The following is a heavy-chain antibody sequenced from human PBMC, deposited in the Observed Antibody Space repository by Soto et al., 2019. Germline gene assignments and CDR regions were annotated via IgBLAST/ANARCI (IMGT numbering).Heavy chain of an antibody. CDR3: ARVFSSGSGWMYYFDF. CDR2: IYYTGAT. D-gene: IGHD6-25*01. J-gene: IGHJ4*02. V-gene: IGHV4-4*02. Sequence: QVQLQESGPGLVESSGTLSLTCEVSSGSISSGNWWSWVRQPPGKGLEWIGEIYYTGATNYNPSLQSRVTVTIDKSKDQYSLNLRSATAADTAVSYCARVFSSGSGWMYYFDFWGQGILVSVSS. CDR1: SGSISSGNW.